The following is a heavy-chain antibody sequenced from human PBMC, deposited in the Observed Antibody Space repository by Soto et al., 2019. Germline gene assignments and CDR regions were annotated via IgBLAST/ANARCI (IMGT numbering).Heavy chain of an antibody. V-gene: IGHV3-15*07. CDR1: GFTFSNAW. CDR2: IKSKTDGGTT. D-gene: IGHD3-3*01. CDR3: TTALGLRFLEWLLPL. J-gene: IGHJ4*02. Sequence: GGSMRLSCAASGFTFSNAWMNWVRRAPGEGLEWVGRIKSKTDGGTTDYAAPVKGRFTISRDDSKNTLYLQMNSLKTEDTAVYYCTTALGLRFLEWLLPLWGQGTLVTVSS.